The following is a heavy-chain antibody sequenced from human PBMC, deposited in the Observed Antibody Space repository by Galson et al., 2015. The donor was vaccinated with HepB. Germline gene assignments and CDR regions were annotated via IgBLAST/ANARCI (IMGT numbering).Heavy chain of an antibody. CDR2: ISSSSSYI. CDR3: ARAESTYIVVVVAATPDAFDI. J-gene: IGHJ3*02. Sequence: SLRLSCAASGFAFSSYSMNWVRQAPGKGLEWVSSISSSSSYIYYADSVKGRFTISRDNAKNSLYLQMNSLRAEDTAVYYCARAESTYIVVVVAATPDAFDIWGQGTMVTVSS. D-gene: IGHD2-15*01. CDR1: GFAFSSYS. V-gene: IGHV3-21*01.